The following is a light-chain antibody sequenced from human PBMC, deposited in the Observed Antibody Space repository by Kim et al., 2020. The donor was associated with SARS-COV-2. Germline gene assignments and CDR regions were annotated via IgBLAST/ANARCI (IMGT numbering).Light chain of an antibody. Sequence: VTISCTGSSSNIGAGYDVHWYQHLPGTAPKLLIYGNSNRPSGVPDRFSGSKSGTSASLAITGLQAEDEADYYCQSYDSSLSGSVFGGGTQLTVL. CDR2: GNS. J-gene: IGLJ2*01. CDR3: QSYDSSLSGSV. V-gene: IGLV1-40*01. CDR1: SSNIGAGYD.